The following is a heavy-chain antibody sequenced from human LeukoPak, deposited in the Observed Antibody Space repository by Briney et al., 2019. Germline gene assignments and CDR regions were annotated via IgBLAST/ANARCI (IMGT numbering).Heavy chain of an antibody. CDR3: ARSRHSEYHYDAGGYPLNRFDS. J-gene: IGHJ5*01. CDR2: IYSSGST. CDR1: GGSIISHY. D-gene: IGHD3-22*01. Sequence: SETLSLTCSVSGGSIISHYWTWIRQPAGKGLEWIGRIYSSGSTNYSPSLKSRVTMSVDTSKNQFSLKLTSVTAADTAVYYCARSRHSEYHYDAGGYPLNRFDSWGQGTQVTVSA. V-gene: IGHV4-4*07.